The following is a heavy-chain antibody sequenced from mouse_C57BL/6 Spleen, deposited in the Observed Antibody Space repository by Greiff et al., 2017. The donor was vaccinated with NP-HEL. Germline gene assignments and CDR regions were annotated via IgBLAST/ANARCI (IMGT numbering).Heavy chain of an antibody. D-gene: IGHD1-1*01. CDR1: GYTFTNYW. V-gene: IGHV1-63*01. Sequence: VKLVESGAELVRPGTSVKMSCKASGYTFTNYWIGWAKQRPGHGLEWIGDIYPGGGYTNYNEKFKGKATLTADKSSSTAYMQFSSLTSEDSAIYYCARSDYYGHYFDYWGQGTTLTVSS. CDR2: IYPGGGYT. J-gene: IGHJ2*01. CDR3: ARSDYYGHYFDY.